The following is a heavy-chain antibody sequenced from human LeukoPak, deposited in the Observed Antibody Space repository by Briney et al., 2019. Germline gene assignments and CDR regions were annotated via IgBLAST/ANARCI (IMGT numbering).Heavy chain of an antibody. CDR3: AMQVGIYGDYNNWFDP. J-gene: IGHJ5*02. Sequence: SETLSLTCTVSGASLNNYYWNWVRQPPGKELEWIGNVDYSGNTRHNPSLKSRVTISLDISKNHFSLRLSSVTAADTAVYYCAMQVGIYGDYNNWFDPWGREPGSPSPQ. V-gene: IGHV4-59*08. D-gene: IGHD4-17*01. CDR2: VDYSGNT. CDR1: GASLNNYY.